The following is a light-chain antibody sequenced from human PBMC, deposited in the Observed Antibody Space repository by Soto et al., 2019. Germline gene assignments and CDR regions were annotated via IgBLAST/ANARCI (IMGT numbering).Light chain of an antibody. CDR3: QQYYSYPRT. V-gene: IGKV1D-16*01. CDR1: QGISSW. J-gene: IGKJ1*01. Sequence: DIQMTQSPSSVSASVGDRVTITCRASQGISSWLAWYQQKPGKAPKLLIYAASSLQSGVPSRFSGSGSGTEFTLTIDSLQPDDFATFYCQQYYSYPRTFGQGTKVDIK. CDR2: AAS.